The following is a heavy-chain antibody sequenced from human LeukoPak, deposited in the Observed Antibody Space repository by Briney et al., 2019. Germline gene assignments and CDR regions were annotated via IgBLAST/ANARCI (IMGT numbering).Heavy chain of an antibody. Sequence: PSETLSLTCTVSGGSISNSYYYWGWIRQPPGKGLEWIGSIYYSGNTYYNPSLKSRGTISVDTSKNQFSLKLSSVTAAGTAVYHCARQSTAMGTFDYWGQGTLVPVSS. CDR2: IYYSGNT. V-gene: IGHV4-39*01. D-gene: IGHD5-18*01. J-gene: IGHJ4*02. CDR3: ARQSTAMGTFDY. CDR1: GGSISNSYYY.